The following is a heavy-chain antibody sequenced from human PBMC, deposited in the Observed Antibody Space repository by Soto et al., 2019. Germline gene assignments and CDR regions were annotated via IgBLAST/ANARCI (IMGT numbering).Heavy chain of an antibody. CDR2: INVDDST. CDR3: AKNYYLDN. V-gene: IGHV3-23*01. CDR1: GFTFSSYA. J-gene: IGHJ4*02. Sequence: EVQLLESGGGLAQPGGSLRLSCAASGFTFSSYAMSWVRQAPGKGLEWVSSINVDDSTYYANSVKGRFTISRDNSKNTVNLQMNSLRADDTAVYYCAKNYYLDNCAQGTLVTVSS.